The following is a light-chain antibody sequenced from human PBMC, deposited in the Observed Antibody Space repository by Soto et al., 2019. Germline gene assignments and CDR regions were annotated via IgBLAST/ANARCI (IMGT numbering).Light chain of an antibody. CDR2: GAS. J-gene: IGKJ4*01. CDR3: QQRSNWLT. CDR1: ESVASSY. V-gene: IGKV3D-20*02. Sequence: EIVLTQSPGTLPLSPGEGATLSCRASESVASSYLAWYQQIPGQAPRLLIYGASTRATGIPDRFSGSGSGTDFTLTISSLEPEDFAVYYCQQRSNWLTFGGGTKVDIK.